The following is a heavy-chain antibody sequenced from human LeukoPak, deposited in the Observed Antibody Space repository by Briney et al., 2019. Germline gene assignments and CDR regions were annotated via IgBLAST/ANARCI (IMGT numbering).Heavy chain of an antibody. J-gene: IGHJ4*02. CDR2: ISANNGNT. D-gene: IGHD3-10*01. Sequence: ASVKVSCKASGYTFTSYGISWVRQAPGQGLEWMGWISANNGNTNYAQKLQGRVTMTTDTSTSTAYMELRSLRSDDTAVYYCAGAPYGSGSYYAQLDYWGQGTLVTVSS. CDR1: GYTFTSYG. V-gene: IGHV1-18*01. CDR3: AGAPYGSGSYYAQLDY.